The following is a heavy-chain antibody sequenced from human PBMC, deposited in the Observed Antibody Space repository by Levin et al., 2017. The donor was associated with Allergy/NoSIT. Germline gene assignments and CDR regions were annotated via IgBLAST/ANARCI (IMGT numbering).Heavy chain of an antibody. CDR2: VFYNGST. J-gene: IGHJ6*02. CDR1: GGSISTSTFY. CDR3: AGHCTGNTCYYYYYYGLGV. V-gene: IGHV4-39*01. Sequence: SETLSLTCTFSGGSISTSTFYWAWIRQPPGKGLEWIGSVFYNGSTWYNPSLKSRVTISVDTSKNQFSLKLHSMTAADTAVYFCAGHCTGNTCYYYYYYGLGVWGPGTTVTVSS. D-gene: IGHD2-8*02.